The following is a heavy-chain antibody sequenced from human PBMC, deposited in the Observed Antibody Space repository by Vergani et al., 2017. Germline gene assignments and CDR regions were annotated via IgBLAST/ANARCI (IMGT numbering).Heavy chain of an antibody. D-gene: IGHD2-2*01. CDR1: GGSISSYY. Sequence: QVQLQESGPGLVKPSETLSLTCTVSGGSISSYYWSWIRQPPGKGLEWIGYIYYSGSTNYNPSLKSRVTISVDTSKNQFSLKLSSVTAADTAVYYCARECVVGPADSDYYYYYMDVWGKGTTVTVSS. CDR2: IYYSGST. J-gene: IGHJ6*03. V-gene: IGHV4-59*01. CDR3: ARECVVGPADSDYYYYYMDV.